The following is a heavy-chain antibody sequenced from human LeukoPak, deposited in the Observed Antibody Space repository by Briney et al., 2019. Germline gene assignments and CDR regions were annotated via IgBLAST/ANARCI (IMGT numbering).Heavy chain of an antibody. CDR2: ISSNSDTI. D-gene: IGHD3-3*01. V-gene: IGHV3-9*01. Sequence: GGSLRLSCAASGFTLGDYDIHWVRQAPGKGPEWVSSISSNSDTIAYAEPVKGRFTVSRDNAQNTVYLQMNSLRAEDTAVYYCARGRDGYYDFWSGYYTGDNWFDPWGQGTLVTVSS. CDR3: ARGRDGYYDFWSGYYTGDNWFDP. J-gene: IGHJ5*02. CDR1: GFTLGDYD.